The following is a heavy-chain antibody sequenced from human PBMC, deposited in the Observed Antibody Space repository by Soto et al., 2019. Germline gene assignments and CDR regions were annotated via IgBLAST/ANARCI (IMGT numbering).Heavy chain of an antibody. Sequence: EVQLLEPGGGLVQPGGSLRLSCAASGFTFNIYAMTWVRQAPGKGLEWVSGISGSGGRTYYADSVKGRFTISRDNSENTLDLQMNSLRAEDTAVYYCAKLNDYDILTGYRSEYFQHWGQGTLVTVSS. V-gene: IGHV3-23*01. D-gene: IGHD3-9*01. CDR1: GFTFNIYA. CDR3: AKLNDYDILTGYRSEYFQH. J-gene: IGHJ1*01. CDR2: ISGSGGRT.